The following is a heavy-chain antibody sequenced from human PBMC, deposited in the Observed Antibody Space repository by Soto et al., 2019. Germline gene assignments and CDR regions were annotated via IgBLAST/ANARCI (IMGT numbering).Heavy chain of an antibody. CDR1: GYTSTNLD. J-gene: IGHJ5*02. Sequence: QVQLVQSGAEVKKPGASVKVSCKASGYTSTNLDINWVRQAAGQGLEWVGWMNPHSHTGFAQKCQGRVTFASDTSTSTVYMEVSGLRSEDTAVYYCATFQPTLGFTSWGQGTPVFVSS. D-gene: IGHD2-15*01. V-gene: IGHV1-8*01. CDR3: ATFQPTLGFTS. CDR2: MNPHSHT.